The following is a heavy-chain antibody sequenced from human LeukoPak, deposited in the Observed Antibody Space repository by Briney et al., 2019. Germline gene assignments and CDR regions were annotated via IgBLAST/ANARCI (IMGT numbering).Heavy chain of an antibody. Sequence: VASVKVSCKASGYTFTSYGISWVRQAPGQGLEWMGWISAYNGDTNYAQKLQGRVTMTTDTFTSTAYMDLRSLRSDDTAVYYCARVDYDILTGYYNRRFDYYYMDVWGKGTTVTVSS. CDR3: ARVDYDILTGYYNRRFDYYYMDV. J-gene: IGHJ6*03. CDR1: GYTFTSYG. V-gene: IGHV1-18*01. CDR2: ISAYNGDT. D-gene: IGHD3-9*01.